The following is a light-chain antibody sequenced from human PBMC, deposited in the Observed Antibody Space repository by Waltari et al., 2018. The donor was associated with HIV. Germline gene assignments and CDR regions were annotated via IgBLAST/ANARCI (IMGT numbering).Light chain of an antibody. CDR1: QSISRF. J-gene: IGKJ4*01. Sequence: DIQMTQSPSSLSASVGDRVTISCRASQSISRFLNWYQQKPGKAPELLIYRTSILQSGVPSRFSGSGSGTDFTLTISNPQPEDFASYYCQQTYSTPLGLTFGGGTKVEIK. CDR2: RTS. V-gene: IGKV1-39*01. CDR3: QQTYSTPLGLT.